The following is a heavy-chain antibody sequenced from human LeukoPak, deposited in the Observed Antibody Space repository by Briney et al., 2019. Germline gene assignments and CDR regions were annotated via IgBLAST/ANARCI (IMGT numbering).Heavy chain of an antibody. J-gene: IGHJ3*02. D-gene: IGHD3-10*01. CDR1: GFTFSSYS. Sequence: QPGGSLRLSCAASGFTFSSYSMNWVRQAPGKGLEWVSYISSSSSTIYYADPVKGRFTISIDNAKNSLYMQMDSLRAEGMAVYYCARDPDYYGSGDAFDIWGQGTMVTVSS. CDR2: ISSSSSTI. CDR3: ARDPDYYGSGDAFDI. V-gene: IGHV3-48*01.